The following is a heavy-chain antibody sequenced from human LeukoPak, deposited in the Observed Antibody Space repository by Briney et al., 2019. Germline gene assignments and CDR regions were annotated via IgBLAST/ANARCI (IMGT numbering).Heavy chain of an antibody. Sequence: SETLSLTCAVYGGSFSGYYWSWLRQPPGKGLEWIGEINHSESTNYNPSLKSRATITVDTSKNQFSLKLSSVTAADTAVYYCERGLGYSNGHFALDYWGEGTLVTVSS. V-gene: IGHV4-34*01. CDR1: GGSFSGYY. D-gene: IGHD5-18*01. CDR2: INHSEST. CDR3: ERGLGYSNGHFALDY. J-gene: IGHJ4*02.